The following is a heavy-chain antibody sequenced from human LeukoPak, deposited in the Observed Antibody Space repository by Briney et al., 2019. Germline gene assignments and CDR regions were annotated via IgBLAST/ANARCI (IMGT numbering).Heavy chain of an antibody. CDR3: ASYLYWWSDLGY. J-gene: IGHJ4*02. V-gene: IGHV3-21*01. CDR2: ISSSSSYI. D-gene: IGHD2-8*02. CDR1: GFTFSSYS. Sequence: PGGSLRLSCAASGFTFSSYSMNWARQAPGKGLEWVSSISSSSSYIYYADSVKGRFTISRDNAKNSLYLQMNSLRVEDTAVYYCASYLYWWSDLGYWGQGTLVTVSS.